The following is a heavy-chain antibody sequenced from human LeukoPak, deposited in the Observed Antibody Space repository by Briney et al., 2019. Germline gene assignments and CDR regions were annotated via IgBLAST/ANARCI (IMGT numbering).Heavy chain of an antibody. Sequence: SGGSLRLSCAASGFTFSSYWMHWDRQAPGKGLEWVSRINTDGSSTSYADSVKGRFTISRDNAKNSLYLQMNSLRAEDTAVYYCARVRSSWYYLGRFDYWGQGTLVTVSS. D-gene: IGHD6-13*01. CDR3: ARVRSSWYYLGRFDY. CDR2: INTDGSST. V-gene: IGHV3-74*01. J-gene: IGHJ4*02. CDR1: GFTFSSYW.